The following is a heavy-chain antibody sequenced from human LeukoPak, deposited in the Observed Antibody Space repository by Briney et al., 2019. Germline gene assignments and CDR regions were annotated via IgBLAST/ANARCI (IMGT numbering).Heavy chain of an antibody. CDR2: IYPGDSDT. D-gene: IGHD1-26*01. CDR3: ARRGSYSTYYFDY. CDR1: GYRFTSYW. J-gene: IGHJ4*02. V-gene: IGHV5-51*01. Sequence: GASLKISCKGSGYRFTSYWIGWGRRMPGKGLEGMGIIYPGDSDTRYSPSFQGQVTISADKSIGTAYLQWSSLKASDTAMYYCARRGSYSTYYFDYWGQGTLVTVSS.